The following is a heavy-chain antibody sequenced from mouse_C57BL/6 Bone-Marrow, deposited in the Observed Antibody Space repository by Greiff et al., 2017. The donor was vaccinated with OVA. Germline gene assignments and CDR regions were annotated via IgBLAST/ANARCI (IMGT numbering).Heavy chain of an antibody. D-gene: IGHD2-5*01. CDR3: ARRSNYYFDY. V-gene: IGHV5-17*01. CDR1: GFTFSDYG. Sequence: EVKVVESGGGLVKPGGSLKLSCAASGFTFSDYGMHWVRQAPEKGLEWVAYISSGSSTIYYADTVKGRFTISRDNAKNTLFLQMTSLMSEDTAMYYCARRSNYYFDYWGQGTTLTVSS. CDR2: ISSGSSTI. J-gene: IGHJ2*01.